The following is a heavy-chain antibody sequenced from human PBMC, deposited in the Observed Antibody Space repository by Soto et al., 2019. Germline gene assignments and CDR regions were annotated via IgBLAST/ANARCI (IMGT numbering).Heavy chain of an antibody. Sequence: GGSLRLSCAASGFIFTNYAMTWVRQAPGKGLEWVSGITGSGGSTYYADSVKGRFTISRDNSKNTLFLHMNSLRAEDTAVYYCAKDSGVYYYDSSGYWYFDLWGRGTLVTVSS. J-gene: IGHJ2*01. CDR1: GFIFTNYA. V-gene: IGHV3-23*01. CDR3: AKDSGVYYYDSSGYWYFDL. CDR2: ITGSGGST. D-gene: IGHD3-22*01.